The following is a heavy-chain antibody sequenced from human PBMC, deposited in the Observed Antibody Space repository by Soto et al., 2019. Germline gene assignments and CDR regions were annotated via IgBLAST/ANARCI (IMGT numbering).Heavy chain of an antibody. J-gene: IGHJ6*03. D-gene: IGHD3-16*01. CDR2: ISYDGSNK. V-gene: IGHV3-30*18. CDR3: AKGGEDQAGGNMDV. CDR1: GFTFSSYG. Sequence: GGSLRLSCAASGFTFSSYGMHWVRQAPGKGLEWVAVISYDGSNKYYADSVKGRFTISRDNSKNTLYLQMNSLRAEDTAVYYCAKGGEDQAGGNMDVWGKGTTVTVSS.